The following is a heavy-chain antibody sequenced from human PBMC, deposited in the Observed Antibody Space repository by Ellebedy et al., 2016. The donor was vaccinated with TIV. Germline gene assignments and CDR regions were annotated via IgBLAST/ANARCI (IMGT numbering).Heavy chain of an antibody. J-gene: IGHJ6*03. V-gene: IGHV4-34*01. Sequence: GSLRLSXAVYGGSFSDYYWSWIRQSPGKGLEWIGKINHSGSTNYKPSLKSRVTISVDTSKNQFSLKLSSVTAADTAVYYCARGREGRFLEWYYYYMDVWGKGTTVTVSS. D-gene: IGHD3-3*01. CDR3: ARGREGRFLEWYYYYMDV. CDR1: GGSFSDYY. CDR2: INHSGST.